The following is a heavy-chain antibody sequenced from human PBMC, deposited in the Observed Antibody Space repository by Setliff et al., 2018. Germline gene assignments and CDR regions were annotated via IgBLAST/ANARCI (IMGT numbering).Heavy chain of an antibody. Sequence: KASETLSLTCTVSGASVRSHYWSWIRQPPGKGLEWIGFIFYSGDTKSNPSLKSRVTTSVDTSKNRFSLKLSSVTAADTAVYYCARDRTYYGSGTYTRWFDYWGQGTLVTVSS. J-gene: IGHJ4*02. CDR1: GASVRSHY. CDR3: ARDRTYYGSGTYTRWFDY. V-gene: IGHV4-59*02. CDR2: IFYSGDT. D-gene: IGHD3-10*01.